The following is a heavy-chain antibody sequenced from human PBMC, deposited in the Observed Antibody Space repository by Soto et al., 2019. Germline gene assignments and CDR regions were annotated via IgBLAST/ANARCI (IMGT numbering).Heavy chain of an antibody. Sequence: QVHLVQSGPEEKRPDSSVRVSCKASGDPFGTYALSWVRQGPGQRLEWMGRGRPYTYLADFAPNFQDRVMISADRATATHFIELHGLASQDAGVDYCAGESLRGWEFWGQGT. CDR3: AGESLRGWEF. J-gene: IGHJ6*02. CDR1: GDPFGTYA. V-gene: IGHV1-69*04. CDR2: RPYTYLA. D-gene: IGHD3-10*01.